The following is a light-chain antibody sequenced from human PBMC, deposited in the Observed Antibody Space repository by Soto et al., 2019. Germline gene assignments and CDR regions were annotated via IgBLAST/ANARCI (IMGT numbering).Light chain of an antibody. CDR2: VNTDGSH. J-gene: IGLJ1*01. Sequence: QLVLTQSPSASASLGASVKLTCTLTMGHSGYAIAWHQQQPEKGPRFLVKVNTDGSHTRGDGVPGRFSGSSSATERYRTIARRQSEDEADYYCQTWGTDSRVFGTGTKVTVL. CDR1: MGHSGYA. V-gene: IGLV4-69*01. CDR3: QTWGTDSRV.